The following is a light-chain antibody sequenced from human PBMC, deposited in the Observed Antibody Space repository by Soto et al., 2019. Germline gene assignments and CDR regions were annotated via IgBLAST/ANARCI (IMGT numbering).Light chain of an antibody. CDR3: SSYASSNTLV. Sequence: QSALTQPASVSGSPGQSITISCTGTSRDVGGYNYVSWYQQHPGKAPKLMIYEVSNRPSGVSNRFSGSKSGNTASLTISGLQAEDEADYYCSSYASSNTLVFGTGTKVTVL. CDR1: SRDVGGYNY. V-gene: IGLV2-14*01. CDR2: EVS. J-gene: IGLJ1*01.